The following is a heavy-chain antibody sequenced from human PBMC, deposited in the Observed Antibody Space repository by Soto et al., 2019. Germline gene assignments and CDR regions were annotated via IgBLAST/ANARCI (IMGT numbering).Heavy chain of an antibody. CDR1: GGTFSRHA. J-gene: IGHJ4*02. Sequence: QVQLVQSGAEVRKPGSSVKVSCKASGGTFSRHAISWVRQDPGQGLEWMGGIIPIFGTANHAQKFQGRVTIIADESTSTAYMELSSLRYEDTAIYYCARGWGYDSSDYYYAYWGQGTLVIVSS. D-gene: IGHD3-22*01. CDR3: ARGWGYDSSDYYYAY. CDR2: IIPIFGTA. V-gene: IGHV1-69*01.